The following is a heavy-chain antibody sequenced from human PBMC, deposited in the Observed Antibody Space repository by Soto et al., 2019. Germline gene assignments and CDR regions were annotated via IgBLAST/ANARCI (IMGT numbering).Heavy chain of an antibody. D-gene: IGHD2-15*01. CDR2: IKTNTEGGTT. CDR3: TTGSVEGV. V-gene: IGHV3-15*07. J-gene: IGHJ6*02. Sequence: EVHLAESGGGLIYPGGSLRLSCAASGLTISDAWMNWVRQAPGKGLEWVGRIKTNTEGGTTDYAAAVKGRFIVSRDDSKNTLYLQMNSLKIEDTAVYYCTTGSVEGVWGQGTTVIVSS. CDR1: GLTISDAW.